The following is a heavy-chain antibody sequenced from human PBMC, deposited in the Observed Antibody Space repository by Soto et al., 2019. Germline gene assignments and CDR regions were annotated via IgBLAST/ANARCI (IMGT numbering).Heavy chain of an antibody. V-gene: IGHV1-3*01. Sequence: ASVKVSCKASGYTFTSYAMHWVRQAPGQRLEWMGWINAGNGNTKYSQKFQGRVTITRDTSASTAYMELSSLRSEDTAVYYCARDGNSYGYMYYFDYWGQGTLVTVSS. J-gene: IGHJ4*02. CDR1: GYTFTSYA. D-gene: IGHD5-18*01. CDR3: ARDGNSYGYMYYFDY. CDR2: INAGNGNT.